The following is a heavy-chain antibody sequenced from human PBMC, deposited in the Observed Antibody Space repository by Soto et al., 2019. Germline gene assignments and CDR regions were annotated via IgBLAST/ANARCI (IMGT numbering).Heavy chain of an antibody. V-gene: IGHV3-9*01. CDR3: AKGGSGYFMYYFDY. CDR1: GFTFDDYA. J-gene: IGHJ4*02. D-gene: IGHD3-3*01. Sequence: GGSLRLSCAASGFTFDDYAMHWVRQAPGKGLEWVSGISWNSGSIGYADSVKGRFTISRDNARNSLYLQMNSLRAEDTVLYYCAKGGSGYFMYYFDYWGQGTLVTVSS. CDR2: ISWNSGSI.